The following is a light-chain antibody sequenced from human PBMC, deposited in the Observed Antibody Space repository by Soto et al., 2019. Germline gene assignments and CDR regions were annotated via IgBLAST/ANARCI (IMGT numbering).Light chain of an antibody. J-gene: IGLJ2*01. V-gene: IGLV1-36*01. Sequence: QSVLTQPPSVSAAPRQRVTISCSGSSSNIGSNAVNWYQQVPGKAPKLLIYYDDLLPSGVSDRFSGSKSGTSASLAISGLQSEDEADYYCATWDDSLKGVVFGGGTKLTVL. CDR2: YDD. CDR1: SSNIGSNA. CDR3: ATWDDSLKGVV.